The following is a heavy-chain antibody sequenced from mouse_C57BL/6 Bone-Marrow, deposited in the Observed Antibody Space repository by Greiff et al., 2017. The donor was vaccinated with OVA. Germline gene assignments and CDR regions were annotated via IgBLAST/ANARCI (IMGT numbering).Heavy chain of an antibody. CDR1: GFSLTSYA. J-gene: IGHJ1*03. Sequence: QVQLKESGPGLVAPSQSLSITCTVSGFSLTSYAISWVRQPPGKGLEWLGVIWTGGGTNYNSALKSRLSISKDNSKSQVFLKMNSLQTDDTARYYCARNPLYYGSSYGWYFDVWGTGTTVTVSA. V-gene: IGHV2-9-1*01. D-gene: IGHD1-1*01. CDR2: IWTGGGT. CDR3: ARNPLYYGSSYGWYFDV.